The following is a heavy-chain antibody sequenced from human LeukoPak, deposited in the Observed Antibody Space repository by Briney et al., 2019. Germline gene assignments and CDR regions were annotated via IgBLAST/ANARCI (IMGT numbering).Heavy chain of an antibody. V-gene: IGHV4-59*01. CDR3: ARAYSSSWYPLYNWFDP. Sequence: KPSETLSLTCPVSGGPISSYYWSWIRQPPGKGLEGIGYIYYSGSTNYNPSLKSRVTISVATSKNQFSLKLSSVTAADTAVYYCARAYSSSWYPLYNWFDPWGQGTLVTVSS. CDR2: IYYSGST. D-gene: IGHD6-13*01. CDR1: GGPISSYY. J-gene: IGHJ5*02.